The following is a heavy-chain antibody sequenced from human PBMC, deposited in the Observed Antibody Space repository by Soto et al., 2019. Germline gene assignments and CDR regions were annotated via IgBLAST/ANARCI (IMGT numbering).Heavy chain of an antibody. D-gene: IGHD1-1*01. Sequence: EVQLVESGGGLVKPGGSLRLSCAASGFTFSTYSMNWVRQAPGKGLEWVSSISSSRGYTSYADSVKGRFTISRDNAKNSLFLQMDSLRDEDTAVYYCARGRSWNTNMDYWGQGTLVTVSS. V-gene: IGHV3-21*02. J-gene: IGHJ4*02. CDR3: ARGRSWNTNMDY. CDR1: GFTFSTYS. CDR2: ISSSRGYT.